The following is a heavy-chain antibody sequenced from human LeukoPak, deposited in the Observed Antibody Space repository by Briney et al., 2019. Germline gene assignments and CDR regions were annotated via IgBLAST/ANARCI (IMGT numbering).Heavy chain of an antibody. D-gene: IGHD5-18*01. V-gene: IGHV4-34*01. CDR2: INHSGST. Sequence: SETLSLTCAVYGGSFSGYYWSWIRQPPGKGLEWIGEINHSGSTNYNPSLKSRVTISVDTSKNQFSLKLSSVTAADTAVYYCARHDRQAWIQLWPGGFDYWGQGTLVTVSS. CDR3: ARHDRQAWIQLWPGGFDY. J-gene: IGHJ4*02. CDR1: GGSFSGYY.